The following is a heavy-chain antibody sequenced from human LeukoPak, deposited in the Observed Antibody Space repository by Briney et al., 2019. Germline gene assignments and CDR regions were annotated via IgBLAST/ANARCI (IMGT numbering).Heavy chain of an antibody. V-gene: IGHV5-51*01. D-gene: IGHD6-25*01. CDR2: IYPADSDI. CDR1: GYRFTSYW. J-gene: IGHJ4*02. CDR3: ARSLTAAAGDY. Sequence: GESLKISCKGSGYRFTSYWIGWVRQIPGKGLEWMAIIYPADSDIRYSPSFQGQVSISADKSISTAYLQWSSLKASDTAMYYCARSLTAAAGDYWGQGTLVTVSS.